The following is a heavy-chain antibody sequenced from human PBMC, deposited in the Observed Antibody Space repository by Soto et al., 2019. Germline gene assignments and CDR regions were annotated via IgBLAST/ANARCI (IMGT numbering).Heavy chain of an antibody. V-gene: IGHV1-18*01. Sequence: QVHLLQSGAEVEKPGASVKVSCKASGYTFTDYGISWVRQAPGQGLQWMGWITAFNGNTKYAQQFQGRVTMTTATSTSTAYMELRSLESDDTAVYYCARISQSDFWSGYYYFFDYWGQGTLVTVSS. J-gene: IGHJ4*02. D-gene: IGHD3-3*01. CDR2: ITAFNGNT. CDR1: GYTFTDYG. CDR3: ARISQSDFWSGYYYFFDY.